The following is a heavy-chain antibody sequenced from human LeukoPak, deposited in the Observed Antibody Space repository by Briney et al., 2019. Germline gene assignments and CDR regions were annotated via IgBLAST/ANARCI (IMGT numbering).Heavy chain of an antibody. V-gene: IGHV3-30*02. CDR1: GFTFSNYA. J-gene: IGHJ4*02. CDR3: AKPHFDD. Sequence: PGGSLRLSCAASGFTFSNYAMSWVRQAPGKGLEWVAFIRYDGSNKYYADSVKGRFTISRDNSKNTLYLQMNSLRAGDTAVYYCAKPHFDDWGQGTLVTVSS. CDR2: IRYDGSNK.